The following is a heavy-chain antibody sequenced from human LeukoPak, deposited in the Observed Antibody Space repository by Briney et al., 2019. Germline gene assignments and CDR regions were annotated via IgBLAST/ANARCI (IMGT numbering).Heavy chain of an antibody. CDR2: ISYTGFT. CDR3: ARVSYSGYFDL. Sequence: SETLSLTCTVSGGSINDYYWNWIRQPPGQGLEWIGYISYTGFTNYNPSLKSRVTISVDTSKNQFSLKLTSVTAADTAVYYCARVSYSGYFDLWGRGALVTVSS. D-gene: IGHD2-21*01. CDR1: GGSINDYY. J-gene: IGHJ2*01. V-gene: IGHV4-59*01.